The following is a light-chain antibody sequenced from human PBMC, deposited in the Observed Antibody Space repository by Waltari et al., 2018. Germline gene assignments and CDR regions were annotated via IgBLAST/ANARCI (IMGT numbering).Light chain of an antibody. J-gene: IGKJ2*01. CDR2: KGS. Sequence: DVVMTQSPLSLPVTLGQPASISCRSSQSLVYSDGNTYLNWFHQRPGQSPRRLIDKGSYRDSGVPDRFSGSGAGTDFTMKISRVEAEDVVVYYCRQGTHWPPYTFGQGTKLEIK. CDR3: RQGTHWPPYT. V-gene: IGKV2-30*01. CDR1: QSLVYSDGNTY.